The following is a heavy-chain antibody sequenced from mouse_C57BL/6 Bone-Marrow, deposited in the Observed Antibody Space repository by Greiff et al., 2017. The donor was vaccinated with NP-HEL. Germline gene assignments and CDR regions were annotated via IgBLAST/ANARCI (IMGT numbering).Heavy chain of an antibody. CDR3: ARARVNWVPLFDY. J-gene: IGHJ2*01. D-gene: IGHD4-1*01. CDR2: INPNNGGT. Sequence: EVQLQQSGPELVKPGASVKISCKASGYTFTDYYMNWVKQSHGKSLEWIGDINPNNGGTSYNQKFKGKATLTVDKSSSTAYMELRSLTSEDSAVYYCARARVNWVPLFDYWGQGTTLTVSS. CDR1: GYTFTDYY. V-gene: IGHV1-26*01.